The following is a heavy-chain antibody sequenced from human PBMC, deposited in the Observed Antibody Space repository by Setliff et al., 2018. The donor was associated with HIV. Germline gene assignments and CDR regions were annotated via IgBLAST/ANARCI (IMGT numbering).Heavy chain of an antibody. D-gene: IGHD3-10*01. J-gene: IGHJ6*03. CDR1: DDSITSNNW. Sequence: SETLSLTCTVSDDSITSNNWWNWVRQPPGKGLEWIGEIDHSGSTNYSPSLKSRVTMSVDTSKNQFSLKLNSVTAADTAVYYCARDYYDDSYYRPGIYYYYDIDDWGKGTTFTVSS. CDR3: ARDYYDDSYYRPGIYYYYDIDD. V-gene: IGHV4-4*02. CDR2: IDHSGST.